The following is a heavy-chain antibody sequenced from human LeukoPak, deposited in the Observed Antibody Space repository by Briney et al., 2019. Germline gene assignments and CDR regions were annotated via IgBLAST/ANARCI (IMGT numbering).Heavy chain of an antibody. V-gene: IGHV1-69*04. D-gene: IGHD5-18*01. CDR2: IIPILGIA. Sequence: SVKVSCKASGGTFSSYAISWVRQAPGQGLEWMGRIIPILGIANYAQKFQGRVTITADKSTSTAYMELSSLRSEDTAVYYCARDRSWLLGYSSFDHFDYWGQGTLVTVSS. J-gene: IGHJ4*02. CDR1: GGTFSSYA. CDR3: ARDRSWLLGYSSFDHFDY.